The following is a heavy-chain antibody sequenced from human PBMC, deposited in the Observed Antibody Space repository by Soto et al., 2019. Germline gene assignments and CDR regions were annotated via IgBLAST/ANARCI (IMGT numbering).Heavy chain of an antibody. Sequence: SETLSLTCTVSGGSISSYYWSWIRQPPGKGLEWIGYIYYSGSTNYNPSLKSRVTISVDTSKNQFSLKLSSVTAADTAVYYCARRWGFTFDYWGQGPLVTVS. CDR3: ARRWGFTFDY. D-gene: IGHD1-26*01. J-gene: IGHJ4*02. CDR1: GGSISSYY. V-gene: IGHV4-59*08. CDR2: IYYSGST.